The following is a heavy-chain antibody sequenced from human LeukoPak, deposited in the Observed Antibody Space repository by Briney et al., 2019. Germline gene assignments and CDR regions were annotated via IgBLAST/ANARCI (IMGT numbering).Heavy chain of an antibody. CDR2: ISGYDGYT. J-gene: IGHJ4*02. Sequence: ASVTVSCKASGYTFTSYGISWVRQAPGQGLEWMGWISGYDGYTKYAQKLQDRVTMATETSTSTTYMELRSLRSDDTAVYYCARGTIAVTATTRGDYWGQGTLVTVSP. D-gene: IGHD2-15*01. CDR1: GYTFTSYG. CDR3: ARGTIAVTATTRGDY. V-gene: IGHV1-18*01.